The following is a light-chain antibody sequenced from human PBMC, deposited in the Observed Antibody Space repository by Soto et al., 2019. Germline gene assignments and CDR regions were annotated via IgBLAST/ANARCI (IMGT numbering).Light chain of an antibody. CDR1: QDISNF. V-gene: IGKV1-33*01. CDR2: ETS. Sequence: DIQMTQSPSSLSASVGDRVTITCQASQDISNFLNWYQQKPGKAPQVLIYETSNLETGVPSRFSGSGSGTDFTFTISSLQPEDIGTYYCQQYDNLPLTFGGGTKVQIK. J-gene: IGKJ4*01. CDR3: QQYDNLPLT.